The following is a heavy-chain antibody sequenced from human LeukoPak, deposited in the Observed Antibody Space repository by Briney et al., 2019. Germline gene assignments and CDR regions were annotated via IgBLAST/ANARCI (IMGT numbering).Heavy chain of an antibody. Sequence: PSETLSLTCTVSGYSISSGHYWGWIRQPPGKGLEWIGSMYHSGSTYYNPPLKSRVTISEGTSKNQFSLKLRSVTAADTAVYYCARGPRFGELLWHWFDPWGQGTLVTVSS. J-gene: IGHJ5*02. CDR3: ARGPRFGELLWHWFDP. CDR2: MYHSGST. V-gene: IGHV4-38-2*02. D-gene: IGHD3-10*01. CDR1: GYSISSGHY.